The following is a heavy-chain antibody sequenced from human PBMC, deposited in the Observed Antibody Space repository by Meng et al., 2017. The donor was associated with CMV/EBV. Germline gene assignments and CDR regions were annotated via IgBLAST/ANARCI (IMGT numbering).Heavy chain of an antibody. Sequence: VKVSCKGSGIPFRPHAINWVRLAPGHGLEWMGGIMPLSGFTSYAQRFQGRITITADKSTSTTYMDLSSLTSEDAAVYYCVFEGVDILTGSYKKFFDSWGQGTLVTVSS. D-gene: IGHD3-9*01. CDR1: GIPFRPHA. CDR2: IMPLSGFT. J-gene: IGHJ4*02. CDR3: VFEGVDILTGSYKKFFDS. V-gene: IGHV1-69*17.